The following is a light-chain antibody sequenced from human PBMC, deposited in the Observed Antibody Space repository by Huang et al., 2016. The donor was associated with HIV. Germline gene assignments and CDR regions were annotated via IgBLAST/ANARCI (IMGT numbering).Light chain of an antibody. Sequence: DIQMTQSPSTLSASVGDRVTITCRASQSISYWLAWYQQNPGKAPKLLIDDASSLESGVPTRFSGSGSGTEFTLTISSLQPDDFATYYCQQYNSYPLTFGGGTKVEIK. CDR2: DAS. V-gene: IGKV1-5*01. CDR1: QSISYW. CDR3: QQYNSYPLT. J-gene: IGKJ4*01.